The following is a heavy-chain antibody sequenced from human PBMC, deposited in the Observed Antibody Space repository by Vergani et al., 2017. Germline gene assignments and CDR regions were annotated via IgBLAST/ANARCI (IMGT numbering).Heavy chain of an antibody. CDR3: ARDLYYLGSGSYPYFYYYGLDV. Sequence: EVQLLQSGGGVIQPGGSVRLSCAASGFTFSACPMTWVRQAPGKGLEWVSAISARYPSTYYADSVKGRFTISRDNSKNMLYLQMNSLRAEDTAVYYCARDLYYLGSGSYPYFYYYGLDVWGQGTAVTVSS. CDR2: ISARYPST. CDR1: GFTFSACP. J-gene: IGHJ6*02. D-gene: IGHD3-10*01. V-gene: IGHV3-23*01.